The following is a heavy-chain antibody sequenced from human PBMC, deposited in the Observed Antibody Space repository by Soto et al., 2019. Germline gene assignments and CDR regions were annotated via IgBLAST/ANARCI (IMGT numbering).Heavy chain of an antibody. Sequence: LSLTCTVSGDSISSYYWGWIRQPPGKGLEWIGYIHYSGSTNYNPSLKRRVTISVDTPKNQFSLKVNSMTAADTAVYYCARGGLAARKGRWFDPWGQGTLVTVSS. CDR2: IHYSGST. CDR1: GDSISSYY. J-gene: IGHJ5*02. CDR3: ARGGLAARKGRWFDP. D-gene: IGHD6-6*01. V-gene: IGHV4-59*01.